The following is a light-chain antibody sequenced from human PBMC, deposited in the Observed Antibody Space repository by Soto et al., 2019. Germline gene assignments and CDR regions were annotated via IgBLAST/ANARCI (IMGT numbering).Light chain of an antibody. V-gene: IGKV1-39*01. Sequence: DIQMTQSPSSLSVSVGDRVTITCREIQSINRYLNWYQQKPGKAPKLLIYTSSNLQSGVPSRFSGSGFGKDFTLTISSLQPEDVATYYCQQIYSTPYTFGQGTKLETK. J-gene: IGKJ2*01. CDR3: QQIYSTPYT. CDR2: TSS. CDR1: QSINRY.